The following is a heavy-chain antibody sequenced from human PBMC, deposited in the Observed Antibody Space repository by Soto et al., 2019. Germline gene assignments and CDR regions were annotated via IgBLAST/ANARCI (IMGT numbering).Heavy chain of an antibody. D-gene: IGHD3-3*01. CDR2: MNPNSGNT. J-gene: IGHJ6*03. CDR3: ARGLAIFGVVNYYYYMDV. CDR1: GYTFTSYD. Sequence: ASVKVSCKASGYTFTSYDINWVRQATGQGLEWMGWMNPNSGNTGYAQKFQGRVTMTRTTSISTAYMELSSLRSEDTAVYYCARGLAIFGVVNYYYYMDVWGKGTTVTVSS. V-gene: IGHV1-8*01.